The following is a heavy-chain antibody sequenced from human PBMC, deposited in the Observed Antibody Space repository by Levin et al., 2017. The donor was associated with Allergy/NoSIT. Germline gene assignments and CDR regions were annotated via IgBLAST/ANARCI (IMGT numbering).Heavy chain of an antibody. J-gene: IGHJ6*02. CDR1: GFTVSSNY. CDR2: IYSGGST. D-gene: IGHD6-13*01. V-gene: IGHV3-66*04. Sequence: AGGSLRLSCAASGFTVSSNYMSWVRQAPGKGLEWVSVIYSGGSTYYADSVKGRFTISRDNSKNTLYLQMNSLRAEDTAVYYCARPSVAAGPYGMDVWGQGTTVTVSS. CDR3: ARPSVAAGPYGMDV.